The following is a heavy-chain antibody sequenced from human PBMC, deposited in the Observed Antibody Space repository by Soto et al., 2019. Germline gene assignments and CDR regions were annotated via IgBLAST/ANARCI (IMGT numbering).Heavy chain of an antibody. Sequence: SETLSLTCTVSGGSISSSSYYWGWIRQPPGTGLEWIGSIYYSWSTYYNPSLKMRVTISVDTSKNQFYLKLSSVTAADTAVYYCARIGPELGYCTNGVCYLSDYWGRGTLVTVSS. CDR2: IYYSWST. CDR3: ARIGPELGYCTNGVCYLSDY. V-gene: IGHV4-39*01. J-gene: IGHJ4*02. CDR1: GGSISSSSYY. D-gene: IGHD2-8*01.